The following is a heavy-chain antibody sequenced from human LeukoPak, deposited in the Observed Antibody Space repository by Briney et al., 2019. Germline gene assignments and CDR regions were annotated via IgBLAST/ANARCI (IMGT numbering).Heavy chain of an antibody. CDR3: TRSSSGWYSDY. V-gene: IGHV3-49*04. CDR2: IRSKAYGGTT. J-gene: IGHJ4*02. D-gene: IGHD6-19*01. Sequence: GGSLRLSCTGSGFNFGEYAMTWVRQAPGKGLEWVTFIRSKAYGGTTEYAASVKGRFIISRDDFKSIAYLQMNSLKTEDTAVYYCTRSSSGWYSDYWGQGTLVTVSS. CDR1: GFNFGEYA.